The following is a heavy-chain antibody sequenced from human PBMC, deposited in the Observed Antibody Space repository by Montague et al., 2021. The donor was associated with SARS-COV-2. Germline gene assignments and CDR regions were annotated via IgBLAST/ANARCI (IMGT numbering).Heavy chain of an antibody. J-gene: IGHJ6*03. V-gene: IGHV3-43*02. D-gene: IGHD1-1*01. CDR3: AKDQIAHNWKVSAASYYMDV. CDR1: GFSFGDYA. CDR2: ISGDGGST. Sequence: SLILSCAASGFSFGDYAMHWVRQTPVKGLEWVAVISGDGGSTYYXYSVKGRFTIHRDNSKNSLYLQMNGLRTEDTALYFCAKDQIAHNWKVSAASYYMDVWGKGTTVTVAS.